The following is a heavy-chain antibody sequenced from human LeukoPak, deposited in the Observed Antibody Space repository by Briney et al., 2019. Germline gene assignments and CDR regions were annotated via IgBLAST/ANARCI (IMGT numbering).Heavy chain of an antibody. Sequence: PGGSLRLSCVVSGFTVSSNYMSWVRQAPGKGLEWVSVMYSAGFTYYADPVKGRFTISRDNAKNSLYLQMNSLRAEDTAVYYCARPDGSGYWGQGTLVTVSS. CDR1: GFTVSSNY. J-gene: IGHJ4*02. V-gene: IGHV3-53*01. CDR2: MYSAGFT. D-gene: IGHD5-24*01. CDR3: ARPDGSGY.